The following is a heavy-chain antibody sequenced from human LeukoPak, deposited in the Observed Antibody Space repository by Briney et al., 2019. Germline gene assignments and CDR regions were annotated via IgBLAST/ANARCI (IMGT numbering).Heavy chain of an antibody. V-gene: IGHV4-31*03. D-gene: IGHD3-22*01. J-gene: IGHJ4*02. Sequence: SQTLSLTCTVSGGSISSGGYYWSWIRQHPGKGLEWIGYIYYSGSTYYNSSLKSRVTISVDTSKNQFSLKLSSVTAADTAVYYCARAQYYDSSGYPKHFDYWGQGTLVTVSS. CDR3: ARAQYYDSSGYPKHFDY. CDR2: IYYSGST. CDR1: GGSISSGGYY.